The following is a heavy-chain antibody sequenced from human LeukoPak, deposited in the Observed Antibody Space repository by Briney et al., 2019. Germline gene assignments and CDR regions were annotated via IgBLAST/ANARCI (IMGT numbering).Heavy chain of an antibody. D-gene: IGHD2-2*01. CDR3: AKDLYQLPYYYYYMDV. CDR2: IRYDGSNK. V-gene: IGHV3-30*02. J-gene: IGHJ6*03. CDR1: GFTFSSYG. Sequence: GGSLRLSCAASGFTFSSYGMHWVRQAPGKGLEWVAFIRYDGSNKYYADSVKGQFTISRDNSKNTLYLQMNSLRAEDTAVYYCAKDLYQLPYYYYYMDVWGKGTTVTVSS.